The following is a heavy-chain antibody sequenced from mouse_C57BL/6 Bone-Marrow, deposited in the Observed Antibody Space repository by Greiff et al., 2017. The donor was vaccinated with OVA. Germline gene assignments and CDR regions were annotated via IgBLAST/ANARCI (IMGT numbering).Heavy chain of an antibody. CDR1: GFTFSSYG. CDR3: ARQSSGYAMDY. CDR2: ISSGGSYT. Sequence: EVQLQESGGDLVKPGGSLKLSCAASGFTFSSYGMSWVRQTPDKRLEWVATISSGGSYTYSPDSVKGRFTISRDNAKNTLYLQMSSLKSEDTAMYYCARQSSGYAMDYWGQGTSVTVSS. D-gene: IGHD3-2*02. J-gene: IGHJ4*01. V-gene: IGHV5-6*01.